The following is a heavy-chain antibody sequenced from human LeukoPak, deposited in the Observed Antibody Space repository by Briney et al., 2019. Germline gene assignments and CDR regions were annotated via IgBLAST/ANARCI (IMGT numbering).Heavy chain of an antibody. V-gene: IGHV3-23*01. J-gene: IGHJ4*02. Sequence: HTGGSLRLSCAASGFTFSTYAMTWVRQAPGKGLEWVSSITGTGDGTSAADSVKGRFTISRDNSKHTLYLQMNSLRVEDAAVYYCAKAGLVRGGALDSWGQGTLVTVSS. CDR3: AKAGLVRGGALDS. CDR1: GFTFSTYA. D-gene: IGHD4/OR15-4a*01. CDR2: ITGTGDGT.